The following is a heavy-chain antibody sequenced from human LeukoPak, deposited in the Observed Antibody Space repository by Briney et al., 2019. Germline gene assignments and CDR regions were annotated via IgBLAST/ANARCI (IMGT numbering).Heavy chain of an antibody. V-gene: IGHV5-51*01. J-gene: IGHJ3*02. D-gene: IGHD3-3*01. Sequence: GESLKISCKGSGYNFTSYWIGWVRQMPGKGLEWMGIIYPGDSDTRYSPSFQGQVTISADKSISTAYLQWSSLKASDTAMYYCARGRHYDFWSGHKAGAFDIWGQGTMVTVSS. CDR3: ARGRHYDFWSGHKAGAFDI. CDR1: GYNFTSYW. CDR2: IYPGDSDT.